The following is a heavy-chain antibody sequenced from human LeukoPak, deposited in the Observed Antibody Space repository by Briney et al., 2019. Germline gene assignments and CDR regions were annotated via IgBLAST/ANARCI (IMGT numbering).Heavy chain of an antibody. J-gene: IGHJ6*03. Sequence: ASVKVSCKASGGTFSSYAISWVRQAPGQGLEWMGGIIPIFGTANYAQKFQGRVTITTDESTSTAYMELSSLRSEDTAVYYCARDSAGPYTANYYYYYMDVWGKGTKVTVSS. CDR3: ARDSAGPYTANYYYYYMDV. CDR2: IIPIFGTA. D-gene: IGHD3-10*01. V-gene: IGHV1-69*05. CDR1: GGTFSSYA.